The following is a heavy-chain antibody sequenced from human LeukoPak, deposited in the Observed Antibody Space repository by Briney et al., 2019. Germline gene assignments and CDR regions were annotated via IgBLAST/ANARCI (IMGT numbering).Heavy chain of an antibody. CDR3: ARVGYSYAAAFDY. CDR1: GYTFTSYG. CDR2: IIPILGIA. D-gene: IGHD5-18*01. J-gene: IGHJ4*02. V-gene: IGHV1-69*04. Sequence: SVKVSCKASGYTFTSYGISWVRQAPGQGLEWMGRIIPILGIANYAQKFQGRVTITADKSTSTAYMELSSLRSEDTAVYYCARVGYSYAAAFDYWGQGTLVTVSS.